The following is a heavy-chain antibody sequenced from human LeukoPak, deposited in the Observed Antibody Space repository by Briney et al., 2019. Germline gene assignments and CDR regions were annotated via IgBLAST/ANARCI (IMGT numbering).Heavy chain of an antibody. V-gene: IGHV3-53*01. Sequence: PGGSLRLSCAASGFTVSSNYMSWVRQAPGKGLEWVSIIYSGGYTYYADSLKGRFTISRDNSKNTLFLQVNSLRAEDTAMYYCARDVGSGSYRADWGQGTLVTVSS. D-gene: IGHD3-10*01. CDR3: ARDVGSGSYRAD. CDR1: GFTVSSNY. J-gene: IGHJ4*02. CDR2: IYSGGYT.